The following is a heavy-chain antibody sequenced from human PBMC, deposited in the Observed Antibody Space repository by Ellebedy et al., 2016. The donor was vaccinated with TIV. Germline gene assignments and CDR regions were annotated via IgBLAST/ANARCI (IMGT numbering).Heavy chain of an antibody. D-gene: IGHD5-24*01. V-gene: IGHV5-51*01. CDR3: ARSVYDGYMRKYYFDS. CDR2: IYPDDSDT. CDR1: GYSFTKYW. J-gene: IGHJ4*02. Sequence: GESLKISCKGSGYSFTKYWIGWVRQMPGQGLEWMGIIYPDDSDTRYSPSFPGQVTMSADKYASTAYLQWSSLKASDTAIYYCARSVYDGYMRKYYFDSWGQGTLVTVSS.